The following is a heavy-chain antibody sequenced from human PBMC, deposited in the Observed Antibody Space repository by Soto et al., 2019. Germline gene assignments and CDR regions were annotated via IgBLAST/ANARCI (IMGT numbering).Heavy chain of an antibody. CDR3: ARQTGGFGYYFDY. J-gene: IGHJ4*02. CDR2: VYYSGTT. Sequence: QLQLQESGPGLVKPSETLSLTCTVSGGSVSSRDYYWGWIRQPPGKELEWIGAVYYSGTTFYIPSIKSRVTTSVDTSKIPFSLNLRSVTAAEAAVYYCARQTGGFGYYFDYWGQGALVTVSS. CDR1: GGSVSSRDYY. V-gene: IGHV4-39*01. D-gene: IGHD3-16*01.